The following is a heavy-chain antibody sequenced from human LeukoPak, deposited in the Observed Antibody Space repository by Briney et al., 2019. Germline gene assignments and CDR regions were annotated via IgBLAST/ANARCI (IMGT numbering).Heavy chain of an antibody. J-gene: IGHJ4*02. V-gene: IGHV4-59*01. CDR3: TTGIVYGSGY. CDR2: IYYSGST. D-gene: IGHD3-10*01. Sequence: SETLSLTCTVSGGSISSYYWSWIRQPPGKGLEWIGYIYYSGSTNYNPSLKSRVTISVDTSKNQFSLKLSSVTAADTAVYYCTTGIVYGSGYWGQGTLVTVSS. CDR1: GGSISSYY.